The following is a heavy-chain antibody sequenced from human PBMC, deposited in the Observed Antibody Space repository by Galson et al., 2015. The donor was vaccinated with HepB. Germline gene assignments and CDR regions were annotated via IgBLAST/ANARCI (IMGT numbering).Heavy chain of an antibody. J-gene: IGHJ6*03. CDR3: ARALGYYDSSGYYKTNYYYYYMDV. D-gene: IGHD3-22*01. V-gene: IGHV1-69*13. CDR2: IIPIFGTA. Sequence: SVKVSCKASGGTFSSYAISWVRQAPGQGLEWMGGIIPIFGTANYAQKFQGRVTITADESTSTAYMELSSLRSEDTAVYYCARALGYYDSSGYYKTNYYYYYMDVWGKGTTVTVSS. CDR1: GGTFSSYA.